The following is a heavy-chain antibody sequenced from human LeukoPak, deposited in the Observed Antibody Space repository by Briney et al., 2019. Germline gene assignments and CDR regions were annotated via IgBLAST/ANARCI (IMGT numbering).Heavy chain of an antibody. CDR2: IGNNFKT. CDR3: ARDLGTDTGFTNRFDL. D-gene: IGHD2-8*02. V-gene: IGHV3-13*01. Sequence: GGSLRLSCTASGFTFSAFEMHWVRQSTGKGLEWVSAIGNNFKTYYLDSVRGRFTISRENAKNSLYLQMNSLRAGDTAVYYCARDLGTDTGFTNRFDLWGRGTLATVSS. CDR1: GFTFSAFE. J-gene: IGHJ5*02.